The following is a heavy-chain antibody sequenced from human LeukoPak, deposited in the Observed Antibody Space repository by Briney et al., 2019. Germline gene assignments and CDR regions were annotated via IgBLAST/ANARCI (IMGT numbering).Heavy chain of an antibody. J-gene: IGHJ3*02. Sequence: GGSLRLSCAASGFTVSSNEMRWVRRAPGKGLEWVSSISGGSTSYADSRKGRFTISRDNSKNTLYLQMNSLRAEDTAVYYCARGGSYLSAFDIWGQGTMVTVSS. CDR1: GFTVSSNE. CDR3: ARGGSYLSAFDI. V-gene: IGHV3-38-3*01. CDR2: ISGGST. D-gene: IGHD1-26*01.